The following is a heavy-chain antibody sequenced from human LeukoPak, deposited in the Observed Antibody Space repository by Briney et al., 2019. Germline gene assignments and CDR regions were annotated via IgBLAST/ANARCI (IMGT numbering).Heavy chain of an antibody. CDR1: GGSISSSSYY. Sequence: PSETLSLTCTVSGGSISSSSYYWGWIRQPPGKGLEWIGSIYYSGSTYYNPSLKSRVTISVDTSKNQFSLKLSSVTAADTAVYYCARAIAYGLDAFDIWGQGTMVTVSS. V-gene: IGHV4-39*01. CDR2: IYYSGST. J-gene: IGHJ3*02. CDR3: ARAIAYGLDAFDI. D-gene: IGHD4-17*01.